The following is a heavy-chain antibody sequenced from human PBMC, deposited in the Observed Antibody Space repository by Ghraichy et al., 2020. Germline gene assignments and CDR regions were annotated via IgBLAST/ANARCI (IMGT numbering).Heavy chain of an antibody. D-gene: IGHD3-10*01. CDR3: ARHSGFGSGSYYNTAGFWGTLGGYYYGMDV. CDR1: GGSISSYY. J-gene: IGHJ6*02. CDR2: IYYSGST. V-gene: IGHV4-59*08. Sequence: SETLSLTCTVSGGSISSYYWSWIRQPPGKGLEWIGYIYYSGSTNYNPSLKSRVTISVDTSKNQFSLKLSSVTAADTAVYYCARHSGFGSGSYYNTAGFWGTLGGYYYGMDVWGQGTTVTVSS.